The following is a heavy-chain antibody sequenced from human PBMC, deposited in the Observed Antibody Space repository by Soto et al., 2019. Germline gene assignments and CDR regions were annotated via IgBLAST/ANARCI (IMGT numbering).Heavy chain of an antibody. CDR3: AKDGGREGYFGNWFDP. V-gene: IGHV1-69*15. CDR2: IIPIFGTT. J-gene: IGHJ5*02. Sequence: QFKLVQSGAELKRPGSSLKVSSKASGGTFGNYAITWVREAPGQGFEGWGRIIPIFGTTDYAQKFQGRVTITADESTTTAYMELSSLRSDDTAVYYCAKDGGREGYFGNWFDPWGQGTLVTVSS. CDR1: GGTFGNYA. D-gene: IGHD2-15*01.